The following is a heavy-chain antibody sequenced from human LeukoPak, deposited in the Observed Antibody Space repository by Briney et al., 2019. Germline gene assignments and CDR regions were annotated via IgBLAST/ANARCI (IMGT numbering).Heavy chain of an antibody. CDR1: GGTFSSYA. D-gene: IGHD2-15*01. CDR3: AREDCSGGSCYLR. Sequence: ASVKVSCKASGGTFSSYAISWVRQAPGQGLEWMGGIIPIFGTANYAQKFQGRVTITTDESTSTAYMELSSPRSEDTAVYYCAREDCSGGSCYLRWGQGTLVTVSS. V-gene: IGHV1-69*05. J-gene: IGHJ4*02. CDR2: IIPIFGTA.